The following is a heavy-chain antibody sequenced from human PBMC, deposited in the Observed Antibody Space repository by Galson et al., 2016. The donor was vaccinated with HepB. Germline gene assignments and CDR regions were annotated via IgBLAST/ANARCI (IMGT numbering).Heavy chain of an antibody. V-gene: IGHV3-33*01. J-gene: IGHJ6*02. CDR2: IWYDGSNK. Sequence: SLRLSCAASGFTFSSYGMHWVRQAPGKGPEWVAVIWYDGSNKYYADSVKGRFTISRDNSKNTLYLQMNSLGAEDTAVYYCARAYYYGMDVWGQGTTVTVSS. CDR3: ARAYYYGMDV. CDR1: GFTFSSYG.